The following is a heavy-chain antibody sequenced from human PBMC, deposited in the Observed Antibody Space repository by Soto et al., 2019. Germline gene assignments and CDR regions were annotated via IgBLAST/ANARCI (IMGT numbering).Heavy chain of an antibody. V-gene: IGHV4-59*01. D-gene: IGHD6-19*01. Sequence: QVQLQESGPGLVKPSETLSLNCTVSGGPISSYYWSWIRQSPGKGLEWIGYIYYSGSTNYNPSLKIRVTISVDTSKNQFSLEVSSVPAADTAVYYCARGSSGWPPRLDYWGQGTLVTVSS. CDR1: GGPISSYY. CDR3: ARGSSGWPPRLDY. CDR2: IYYSGST. J-gene: IGHJ4*02.